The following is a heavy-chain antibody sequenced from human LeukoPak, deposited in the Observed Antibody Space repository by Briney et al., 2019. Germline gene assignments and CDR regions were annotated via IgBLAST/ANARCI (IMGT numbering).Heavy chain of an antibody. CDR3: AKYLSRAFDS. CDR1: GFTVSSNY. D-gene: IGHD2/OR15-2a*01. V-gene: IGHV3-7*01. J-gene: IGHJ4*02. CDR2: INQEASRT. Sequence: GGSLRLSCAASGFTVSSNYMSWVRQAPGKGLEWLGHINQEASRTDHADSVKGRFTISRDNARNLLNLHMSSLRAEDTAVYYCAKYLSRAFDSWGQGILVSISS.